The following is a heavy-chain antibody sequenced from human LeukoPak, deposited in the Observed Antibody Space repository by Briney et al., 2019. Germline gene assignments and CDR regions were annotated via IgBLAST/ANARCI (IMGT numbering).Heavy chain of an antibody. V-gene: IGHV3-48*03. Sequence: PGGSLRLSCAASGFTFSSYEMNWVRQAPGKGLEWVSYISSSGSTIYYADSVKVRFTISRDNAKNSLYLQMNSLRAEDTAVYYCARDYDSSGYYYVPWFDPWGQGTLVTVSS. J-gene: IGHJ5*02. D-gene: IGHD3-22*01. CDR1: GFTFSSYE. CDR3: ARDYDSSGYYYVPWFDP. CDR2: ISSSGSTI.